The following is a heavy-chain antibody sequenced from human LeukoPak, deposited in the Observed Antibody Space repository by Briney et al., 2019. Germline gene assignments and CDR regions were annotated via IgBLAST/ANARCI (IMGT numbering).Heavy chain of an antibody. J-gene: IGHJ4*02. Sequence: KSSETLSLTCAVYGGSFSGYYWSWIRQPPGKGLEWIGEINHSGSTNYNPSLKSRVTISVDTSKNQFSLKLSSVTAADTAVYYCARHRFLEWLLSPFDYWGQGTLVTVSS. CDR3: ARHRFLEWLLSPFDY. CDR1: GGSFSGYY. CDR2: INHSGST. V-gene: IGHV4-34*01. D-gene: IGHD3-3*01.